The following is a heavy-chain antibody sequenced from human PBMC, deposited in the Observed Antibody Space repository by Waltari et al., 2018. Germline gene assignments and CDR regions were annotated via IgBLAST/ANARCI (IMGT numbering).Heavy chain of an antibody. J-gene: IGHJ6*03. Sequence: VKLAESGVGLVQRGGSLRLPCAASGFTFNSSAMNVVRQAPGEGPEWVSTISGNGVSRYYADSVEGRFTISRDNSRNTVYLQMSSLRAEATAIYYCAKAHWDYGNYYYYYMDGWGNGTTVIVSS. CDR1: GFTFNSSA. D-gene: IGHD1-7*01. V-gene: IGHV3-23*04. CDR3: AKAHWDYGNYYYYYMDG. CDR2: ISGNGVSR.